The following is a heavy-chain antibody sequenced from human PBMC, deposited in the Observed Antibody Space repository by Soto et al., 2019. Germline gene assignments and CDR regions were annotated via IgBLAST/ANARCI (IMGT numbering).Heavy chain of an antibody. D-gene: IGHD2-2*01. CDR3: AREGYCSSTSCYSAFDY. CDR2: ISAYNGNT. J-gene: IGHJ4*02. Sequence: ASVKVSCKASGYTFISYGISWVRQAPGQGLEGMGWISAYNGNTNYAQKLQGRVTMTTDTSTSTAYMELRSLRSDDTAVYYCAREGYCSSTSCYSAFDYWGLGTLVTVSS. V-gene: IGHV1-18*04. CDR1: GYTFISYG.